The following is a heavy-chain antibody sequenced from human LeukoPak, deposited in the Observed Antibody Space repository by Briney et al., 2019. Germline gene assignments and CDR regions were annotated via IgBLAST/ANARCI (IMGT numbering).Heavy chain of an antibody. CDR2: IYYSGST. CDR3: ARDPYDSSGYYYGWYFDL. D-gene: IGHD3-22*01. Sequence: SETLSLTCTVSGGSISGGGYYWSWIRQHPGKGLEWIGYIYYSGSTYYNPSLKSRVTISVDTSKNQFSLKLSSVTAADTAVYYCARDPYDSSGYYYGWYFDLWGRGTLVTVSS. V-gene: IGHV4-31*03. CDR1: GGSISGGGYY. J-gene: IGHJ2*01.